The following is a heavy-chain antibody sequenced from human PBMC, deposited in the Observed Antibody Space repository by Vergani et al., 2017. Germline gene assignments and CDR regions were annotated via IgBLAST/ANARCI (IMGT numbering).Heavy chain of an antibody. Sequence: EVQLLESGGGLVQPGGSLRLSCAASGFTFSAYAMSWVRQAPGKGLEWVSIISGSGDTKYYADSVKGRFTISRDNSKNALFLQMNSLRTDDTALYYCAKDPLEMATVPLFDSWGQGTLVTVSS. D-gene: IGHD5-24*01. CDR2: ISGSGDTK. J-gene: IGHJ4*02. CDR3: AKDPLEMATVPLFDS. V-gene: IGHV3-23*01. CDR1: GFTFSAYA.